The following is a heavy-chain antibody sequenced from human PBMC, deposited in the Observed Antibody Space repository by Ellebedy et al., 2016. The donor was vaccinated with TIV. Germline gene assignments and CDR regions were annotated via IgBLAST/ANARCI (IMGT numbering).Heavy chain of an antibody. J-gene: IGHJ6*02. CDR1: GFTVSSNY. V-gene: IGHV3-53*01. CDR3: ARRRGLYSMDV. CDR2: IYSGGST. Sequence: GGSLRLSCAASGFTVSSNYMSWVRQAPGKGLEWVSVIYSGGSTYYADSVKGRFTISRDNSKNTLYLQMNSLRAEDTAVYYCARRRGLYSMDVWGQGTTVTVSS.